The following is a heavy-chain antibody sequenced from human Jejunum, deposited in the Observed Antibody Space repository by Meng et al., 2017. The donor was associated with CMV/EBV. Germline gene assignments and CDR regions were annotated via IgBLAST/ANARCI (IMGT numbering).Heavy chain of an antibody. V-gene: IGHV5-51*01. D-gene: IGHD1-1*01. Sequence: GSGYSFPKYWIGWVRQMPGKGLEWMGMIYPSDSDTRYSPSFQGQVTISVDKTIDTAYLQWSGLKASDTAIYYCARRQTNWSGTDVWGQGTTVTVSS. CDR3: ARRQTNWSGTDV. J-gene: IGHJ6*02. CDR1: GYSFPKYW. CDR2: IYPSDSDT.